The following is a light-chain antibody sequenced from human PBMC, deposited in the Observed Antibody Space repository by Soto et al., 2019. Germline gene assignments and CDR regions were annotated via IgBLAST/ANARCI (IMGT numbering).Light chain of an antibody. V-gene: IGKV1-5*03. CDR3: QQYNSFIWP. J-gene: IGKJ1*01. Sequence: DIQMTQSPSTLSASVGDTVTIGVRASGSIDDGLAWYQQKPGKAPKLLISKASNLDSGVPSRFSGSGSGTEFNLTISSLQPEDFATYYCQQYNSFIWPFGQGTKVDI. CDR1: GSIDDG. CDR2: KAS.